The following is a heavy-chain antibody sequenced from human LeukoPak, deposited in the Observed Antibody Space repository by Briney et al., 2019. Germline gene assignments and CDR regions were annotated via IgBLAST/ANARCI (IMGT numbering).Heavy chain of an antibody. CDR1: GFTFSSYS. V-gene: IGHV3-21*01. J-gene: IGHJ4*02. CDR2: ISSSSRYI. D-gene: IGHD3-10*01. CDR3: ARDRGSSFDY. Sequence: PGGSLRLSRAASGFTFSSYSLNWVRQAPGKGLEWVSSISSSSRYIFYADSVKGRFTISRDNAKNSLYLQMNSLRAEDTAAYYCARDRGSSFDYWGQGTLVTVSS.